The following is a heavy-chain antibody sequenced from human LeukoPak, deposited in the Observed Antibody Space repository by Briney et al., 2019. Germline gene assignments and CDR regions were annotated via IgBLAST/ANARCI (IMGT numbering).Heavy chain of an antibody. CDR2: ISWNSGSI. J-gene: IGHJ4*02. Sequence: GGSLRLSCAASGFTFDDYAMHWVRQAPGKGLEWVSGISWNSGSIGYADSVKGRFTISRDNAKNSLYLQMNSLRAEDTALYYCAKSSQFSTKYYDILTGPFDYWGQGTLVSVS. CDR3: AKSSQFSTKYYDILTGPFDY. V-gene: IGHV3-9*01. CDR1: GFTFDDYA. D-gene: IGHD3-9*01.